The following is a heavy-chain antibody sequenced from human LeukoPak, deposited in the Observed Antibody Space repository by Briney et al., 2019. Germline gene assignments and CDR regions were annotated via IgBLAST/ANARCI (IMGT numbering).Heavy chain of an antibody. CDR3: AASGRYHDAFDI. J-gene: IGHJ3*02. Sequence: SVKVSCKASGFTSTSSAVQWVRQARGQRLEWIGWIVVGSGNTNYAQKFQERVTITRDVSTSTAYMELSSLRSEDTAVYYCAASGRYHDAFDIWGQGTMVTVSS. CDR2: IVVGSGNT. V-gene: IGHV1-58*01. D-gene: IGHD3-10*01. CDR1: GFTSTSSA.